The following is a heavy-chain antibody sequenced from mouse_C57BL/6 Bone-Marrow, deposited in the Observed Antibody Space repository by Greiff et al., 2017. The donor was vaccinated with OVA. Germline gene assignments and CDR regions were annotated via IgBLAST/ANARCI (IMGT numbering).Heavy chain of an antibody. CDR1: GYTFTSYW. CDR2: IDPSDSYT. Sequence: QVQLQQPGAELVKPGASVKLSCKASGYTFTSYWMQWVKQRPGQGLEWIGEIDPSDSYTNYNQKFKGKATLTVDTSSSTAYMQLSSLTSEDSVVYYCARLYYDYDGFAYWGQMTLVTVSA. J-gene: IGHJ3*01. CDR3: ARLYYDYDGFAY. D-gene: IGHD2-4*01. V-gene: IGHV1-50*01.